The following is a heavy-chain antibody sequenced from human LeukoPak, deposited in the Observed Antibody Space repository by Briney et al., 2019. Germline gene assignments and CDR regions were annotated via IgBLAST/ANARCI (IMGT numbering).Heavy chain of an antibody. D-gene: IGHD7-27*01. CDR1: GFTFSSNW. J-gene: IGHJ4*02. CDR3: ARETAGEDYFDY. CDR2: IKQDGSEK. V-gene: IGHV3-7*01. Sequence: GGSLRLSCAASGFTFSSNWMNWIRQAPGKGMEWVANIKQDGSEKYYVDSVRGRFTISRDNAKNSLYLQMNSLRAEDTAVYYCARETAGEDYFDYWGQGTLVTVSS.